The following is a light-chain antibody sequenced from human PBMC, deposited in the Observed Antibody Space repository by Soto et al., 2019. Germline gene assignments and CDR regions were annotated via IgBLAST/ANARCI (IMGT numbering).Light chain of an antibody. Sequence: EIVLTQSPGTLSLSPGERATLSCMASQTVRNNYLAWYQQKPVQAPRLLIYDASSRATGIPDRFSGGGSGTDFTLTISRLEPADFAVYYCQQFSSYPLTFGGGTKVDIK. CDR1: QTVRNNY. CDR3: QQFSSYPLT. V-gene: IGKV3-20*01. J-gene: IGKJ4*01. CDR2: DAS.